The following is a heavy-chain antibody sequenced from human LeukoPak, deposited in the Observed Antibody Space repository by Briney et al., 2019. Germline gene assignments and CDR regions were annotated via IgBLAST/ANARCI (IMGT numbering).Heavy chain of an antibody. J-gene: IGHJ4*02. CDR1: GGSISSYY. CDR3: ARDDHGSGSLDY. Sequence: SETLSLTCTVPGGSISSYYWSWIRQPPGKGLEWIGSIYHSGSTYYNPSLKSRVTISVDTSKNQFSLKLSSVTAADTAVYYCARDDHGSGSLDYWGQGTLVTVSS. V-gene: IGHV4-38-2*02. CDR2: IYHSGST. D-gene: IGHD3-10*01.